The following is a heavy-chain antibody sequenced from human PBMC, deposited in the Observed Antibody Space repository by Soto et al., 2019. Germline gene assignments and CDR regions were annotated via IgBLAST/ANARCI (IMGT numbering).Heavy chain of an antibody. CDR3: ARDRHCSGGSCTGTFDM. V-gene: IGHV4-59*01. D-gene: IGHD2-15*01. Sequence: PSETLSLTCTFYGYSISSFYWSWIRQPPGKGLEWIGYIYHSGSTNYNPSLKSRVTISVDTSKNQFSLKLSSVTAADTAVYYCARDRHCSGGSCTGTFDMWSQGTMVTVSS. CDR2: IYHSGST. CDR1: GYSISSFY. J-gene: IGHJ3*02.